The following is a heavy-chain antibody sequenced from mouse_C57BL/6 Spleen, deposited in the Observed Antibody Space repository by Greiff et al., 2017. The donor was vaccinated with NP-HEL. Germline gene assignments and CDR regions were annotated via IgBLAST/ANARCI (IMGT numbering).Heavy chain of an antibody. CDR2: IYPGDGAT. Sequence: VQLQQSGAELVKPGASVKISCKASGYAFSSYWMNWVKQRPGKGLEWIGQIYPGDGATNYNGKFKGKATLTADKSSSTAYLQLSSLTSEDAAVYFCAREKGYYYGSSNWGQGTTLTVSS. CDR3: AREKGYYYGSSN. J-gene: IGHJ2*01. CDR1: GYAFSSYW. V-gene: IGHV1-80*01. D-gene: IGHD1-1*01.